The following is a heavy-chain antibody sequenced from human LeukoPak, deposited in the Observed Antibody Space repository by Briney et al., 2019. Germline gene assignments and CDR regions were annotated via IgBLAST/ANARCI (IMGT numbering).Heavy chain of an antibody. CDR2: INPNSGGT. J-gene: IGHJ3*02. CDR3: ARPYYESSGLYVDAFDI. CDR1: GGTFSSYA. D-gene: IGHD3-22*01. Sequence: EASVKVSCKASGGTFSSYAISWVRQAPGQGLEWMGGINPNSGGTTYAQKFQGRVTMTRDTSIGTAYMELSSLRSDDTAVYYCARPYYESSGLYVDAFDIWGQGTMVTVSS. V-gene: IGHV1-2*02.